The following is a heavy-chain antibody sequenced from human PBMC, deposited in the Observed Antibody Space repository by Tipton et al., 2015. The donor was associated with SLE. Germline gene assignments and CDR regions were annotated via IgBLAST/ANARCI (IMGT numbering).Heavy chain of an antibody. CDR2: LNYNGGA. V-gene: IGHV4-59*08. J-gene: IGHJ4*02. Sequence: GLVKPSETQSLICSVSGGSITNKYWSWIRQPPGKGLEWIGYLNYNGGATYSPSLKSRVTTSVDTSKNQFSLNLNSVTAAGTAVYYCARIAIAPAIGEYYFGSWGQGTLVTVSS. CDR1: GGSITNKY. D-gene: IGHD2-21*02. CDR3: ARIAIAPAIGEYYFGS.